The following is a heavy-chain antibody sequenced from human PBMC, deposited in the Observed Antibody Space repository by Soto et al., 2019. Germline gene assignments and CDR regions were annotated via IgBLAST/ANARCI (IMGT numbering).Heavy chain of an antibody. CDR2: MFYSRLT. J-gene: IGHJ6*02. V-gene: IGHV4-39*01. D-gene: IGHD2-15*01. Sequence: PSETLSLTCRASGYSVTSSDYYWAWLRPPPGKELEWIGSMFYSRLTYYNPSLKSRVTPSVDTSKNQFSVRLNSVTAADAAVYYCAPLSVSLSGPYGIHVWGQVTTVTVS. CDR3: APLSVSLSGPYGIHV. CDR1: GYSVTSSDYY.